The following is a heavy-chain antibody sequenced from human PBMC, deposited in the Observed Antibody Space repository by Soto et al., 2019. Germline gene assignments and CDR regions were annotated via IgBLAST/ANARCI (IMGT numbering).Heavy chain of an antibody. CDR3: ARDSPIGSSFSGYDAIDL. V-gene: IGHV1-69*08. Sequence: QVQLVQSGAEVKEPGSSVKVSCKASGGTFSTSTFTWVRQAPGQGLEWVGRIIPILNTADYAQKFQGSVTITADKSTSTVFLELTRLRSEDTSIYYCARDSPIGSSFSGYDAIDLWGQGTLVTVS. CDR2: IIPILNTA. CDR1: GGTFSTST. D-gene: IGHD5-12*01. J-gene: IGHJ4*02.